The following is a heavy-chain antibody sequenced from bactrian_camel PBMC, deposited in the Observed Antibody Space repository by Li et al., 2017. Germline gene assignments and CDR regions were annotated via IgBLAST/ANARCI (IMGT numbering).Heavy chain of an antibody. CDR2: ISSDGTT. V-gene: IGHV3S53*01. CDR3: AGGGFPPLFCDEY. D-gene: IGHD1*01. J-gene: IGHJ4*01. Sequence: QLVESGGGSVQAGGSLKLSCAASAYIFSSCGMGWYRQAPGEERELVSTISSDGTTTYTDAVKGRFTISQDSAKNTLYLQMNSLKTEDTAVYYCAGGGFPPLFCDEYWGQGTQVTVS. CDR1: AYIFSSCG.